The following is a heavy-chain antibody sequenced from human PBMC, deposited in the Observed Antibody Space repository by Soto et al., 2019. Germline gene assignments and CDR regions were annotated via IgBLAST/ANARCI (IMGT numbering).Heavy chain of an antibody. Sequence: SETLSLACTVSGGSISSYYWSWIRQPPGKGLEWIGYIYYSGSTNYNPSLKSRVTISVDTSKNQFSLKLSSVTAADTAVYYCARVNYDILTGYYPDYWGQGTLVTVSS. V-gene: IGHV4-59*01. CDR1: GGSISSYY. CDR2: IYYSGST. CDR3: ARVNYDILTGYYPDY. J-gene: IGHJ4*02. D-gene: IGHD3-9*01.